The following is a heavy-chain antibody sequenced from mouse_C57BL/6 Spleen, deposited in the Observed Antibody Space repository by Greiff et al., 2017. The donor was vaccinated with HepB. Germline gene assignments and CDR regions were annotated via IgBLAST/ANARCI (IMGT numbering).Heavy chain of an antibody. J-gene: IGHJ3*01. D-gene: IGHD1-1*01. CDR2: IWGVGST. CDR1: GFSLTSYG. Sequence: VKLQESGPGLVAPSQSLSITCTVSGFSLTSYGVDWVRQSPGKGLEWLGVIWGVGSTNYNSALKSRLSISKDNSKSLVFLKMNSLQTDDTAMYYCASRREGSPFAYWGQGTLVTVSA. CDR3: ASRREGSPFAY. V-gene: IGHV2-6*01.